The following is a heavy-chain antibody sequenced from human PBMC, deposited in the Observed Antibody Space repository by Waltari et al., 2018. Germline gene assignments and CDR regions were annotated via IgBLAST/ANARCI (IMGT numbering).Heavy chain of an antibody. Sequence: QVQLQESGPRLVKPSETLSRTCDVSGYAIKSGFYWGWFRQAPEKGLEWIATIYHDGTTFYNPSLTSRVTTSMDTSKNQISLKLKSVTAADTAVYYCTRQTLGYCTSAACRRLEAWGQGTLVTVSS. CDR3: TRQTLGYCTSAACRRLEA. V-gene: IGHV4-38-2*01. CDR1: GYAIKSGFY. J-gene: IGHJ5*02. D-gene: IGHD2-8*02. CDR2: IYHDGTT.